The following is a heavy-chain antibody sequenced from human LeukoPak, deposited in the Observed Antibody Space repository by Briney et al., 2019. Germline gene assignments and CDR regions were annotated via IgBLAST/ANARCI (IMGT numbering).Heavy chain of an antibody. CDR3: ARGGAPIRFDP. D-gene: IGHD1-26*01. CDR1: GGSISSGGYY. J-gene: IGHJ5*02. V-gene: IGHV4-31*03. CDR2: IYYSGST. Sequence: SETLSLTCTVPGGSISSGGYYWSWIRQHPGKGLEWIGYIYYSGSTYYNPSLKSRVTISVDTSKNQFSLKLSSVTAADAAVYYCARGGAPIRFDPWGQGTLVTVSS.